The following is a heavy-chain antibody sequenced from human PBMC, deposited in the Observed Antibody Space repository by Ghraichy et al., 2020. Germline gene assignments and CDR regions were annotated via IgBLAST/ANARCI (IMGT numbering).Heavy chain of an antibody. Sequence: SETLSLTCTVSGGSISSSSYYWGWIRQPPGKGLEWIGSIYYSGSTYYNPSLKSRVTISVDTSKNQFSLKLSSVTAADTAVYYCARFSGTYYYDSSGYYYVDYWGQGTLVTVSS. CDR1: GGSISSSSYY. V-gene: IGHV4-39*01. D-gene: IGHD3-22*01. CDR2: IYYSGST. J-gene: IGHJ4*02. CDR3: ARFSGTYYYDSSGYYYVDY.